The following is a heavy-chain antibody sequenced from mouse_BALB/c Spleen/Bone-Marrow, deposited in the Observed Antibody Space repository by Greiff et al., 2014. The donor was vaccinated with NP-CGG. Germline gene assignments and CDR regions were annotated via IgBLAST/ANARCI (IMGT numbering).Heavy chain of an antibody. CDR3: AHDAPFAY. Sequence: EVQLQESGPELVKPGASVKLSCTTSGFTFKDTYIHWVKQRPEQGLEWIGRIYPGNGNTKYDAEFQGKATITADTSSNTAYLHLRNLASEDTAVYSCAHDAPFAYWGQGTLVTVSA. CDR2: IYPGNGNT. D-gene: IGHD2-3*01. V-gene: IGHV14-3*02. J-gene: IGHJ3*01. CDR1: GFTFKDTY.